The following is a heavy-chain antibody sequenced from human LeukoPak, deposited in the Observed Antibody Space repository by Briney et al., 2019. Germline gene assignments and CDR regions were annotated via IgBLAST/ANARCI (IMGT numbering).Heavy chain of an antibody. CDR1: GFSVSSKY. D-gene: IGHD1-1*01. CDR2: LFSGGST. J-gene: IGHJ3*01. V-gene: IGHV3-66*01. Sequence: GGSRRLSCVASGFSVSSKYMSWVRQAPGKGLEWVSVLFSGGSTHYVDSVRGRFTISRDESKNTLFLQMNSLRVEDTAVYYCVRSTLDAFDLWGQGTMVTVSS. CDR3: VRSTLDAFDL.